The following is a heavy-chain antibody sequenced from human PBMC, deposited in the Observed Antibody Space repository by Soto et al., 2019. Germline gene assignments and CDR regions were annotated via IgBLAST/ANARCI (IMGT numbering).Heavy chain of an antibody. V-gene: IGHV3-30-3*01. CDR3: ASDDAHGSYCDLSY. D-gene: IGHD3-10*01. Sequence: QVQLVESGGGVVQPGRSLRLSCAASGFTFSNYIMHWVRQAPGKGLEWVAIILHDGNNKYYADSVKGRFTISRDNSRNTLNLRVNSQRTEDTAIYYCASDDAHGSYCDLSYWGQGTLVTVSS. CDR2: ILHDGNNK. CDR1: GFTFSNYI. J-gene: IGHJ4*02.